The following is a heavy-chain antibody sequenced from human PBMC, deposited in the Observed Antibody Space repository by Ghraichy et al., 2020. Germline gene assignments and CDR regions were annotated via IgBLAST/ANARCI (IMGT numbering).Heavy chain of an antibody. J-gene: IGHJ5*02. D-gene: IGHD6-13*01. Sequence: GGSLGLSCAASGFTFSDYYMSWIRQAPGKGLEWVSYISSSSSYTNYADSVKGRFTISRDNAKNSLYLQMNSLRAEDTAVYYCARVISSSWYQGQPNWFDPWGQGTLVTVSS. CDR3: ARVISSSWYQGQPNWFDP. V-gene: IGHV3-11*05. CDR1: GFTFSDYY. CDR2: ISSSSSYT.